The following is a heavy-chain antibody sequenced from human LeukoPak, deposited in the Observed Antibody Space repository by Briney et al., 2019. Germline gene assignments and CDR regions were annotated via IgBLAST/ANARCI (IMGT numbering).Heavy chain of an antibody. D-gene: IGHD6-19*01. V-gene: IGHV3-9*01. Sequence: PGGSLRLSCAASGFTFDDYAMHWVRQAPGKGLEWVSGISWNSGSIGYADSVKGRFTISRDNAKNSLYLQMNSLRAEDTAVYYCARDPDSSGWSRMNYWGQGTLVTVSS. J-gene: IGHJ4*02. CDR1: GFTFDDYA. CDR3: ARDPDSSGWSRMNY. CDR2: ISWNSGSI.